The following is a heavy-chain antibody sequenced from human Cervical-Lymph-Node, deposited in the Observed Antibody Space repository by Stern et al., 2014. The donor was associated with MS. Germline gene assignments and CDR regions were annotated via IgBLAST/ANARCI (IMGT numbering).Heavy chain of an antibody. D-gene: IGHD4-23*01. V-gene: IGHV3-13*01. CDR3: ARENSEIHAYDS. CDR2: IGTAGDT. CDR1: GFSFSSYD. J-gene: IGHJ4*02. Sequence: EVQLVESGGGLVEPGGSLRLSCAASGFSFSSYDMHWVRQAAGEGLEWVSAIGTAGDTFYPDSVKGRFTISREDAKNSLYLHMNSLRAGDTAVYYCARENSEIHAYDSWGQGTLVTVSS.